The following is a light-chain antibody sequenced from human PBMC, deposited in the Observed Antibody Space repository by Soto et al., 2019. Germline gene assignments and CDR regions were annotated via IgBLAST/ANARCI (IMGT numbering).Light chain of an antibody. CDR2: DAS. CDR1: QSVGDN. V-gene: IGKV3-15*01. J-gene: IGKJ4*01. CDR3: QQYDDWPLLT. Sequence: TVMTQSPAALSVSPGDRASLSCRASQSVGDNLAWYQVRPGQSPRLLIYDASTRATGVPVRFTGSGSGSEFTLTIASLQSDDIAIYYCQQYDDWPLLTFGGGTKV.